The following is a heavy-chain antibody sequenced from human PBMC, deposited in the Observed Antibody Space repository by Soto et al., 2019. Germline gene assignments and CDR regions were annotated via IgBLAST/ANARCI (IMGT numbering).Heavy chain of an antibody. CDR2: INPNSGVT. Sequence: QLQLVQSGAEVKKPGASVTVSCRASGDTFTGYYMHWGRQAPGQGLEWMGWINPNSGVTKYAQKFQGWVTMTRDTSIRTVYMELSRLRSDDTAVYYCARESGGATATLDYYYFYMDVWGTGTTVTVSS. D-gene: IGHD5-12*01. CDR3: ARESGGATATLDYYYFYMDV. J-gene: IGHJ6*03. V-gene: IGHV1-2*04. CDR1: GDTFTGYY.